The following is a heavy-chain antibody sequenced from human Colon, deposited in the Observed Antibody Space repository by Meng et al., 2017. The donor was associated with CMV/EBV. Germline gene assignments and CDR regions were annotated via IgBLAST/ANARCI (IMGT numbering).Heavy chain of an antibody. V-gene: IGHV3-21*01. Sequence: CTASGFTFSSYTLNWVRQAPGKGLEWVSSITSTSTYRHYADSLKGRFTISRDSAKSSLYLQMNSLRAEDTAVYYCAREGGYDTALDYWGQGTLVTVSS. J-gene: IGHJ4*02. CDR1: GFTFSSYT. CDR2: ITSTSTYR. D-gene: IGHD3-22*01. CDR3: AREGGYDTALDY.